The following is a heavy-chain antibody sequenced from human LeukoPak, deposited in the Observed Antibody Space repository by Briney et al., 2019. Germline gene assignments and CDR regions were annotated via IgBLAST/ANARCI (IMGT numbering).Heavy chain of an antibody. V-gene: IGHV4-39*01. CDR2: IYYSGST. CDR1: GGYISTSNYY. J-gene: IGHJ4*02. CDR3: ARFFYYDASLPPY. D-gene: IGHD3-16*01. Sequence: SETLSLTCSVSGGYISTSNYYRGWIRQPPGKGLEWIGTIYYSGSTYYNPSLQSRVTISLDTSKNQFSLHVRSVTAVDTATYYCARFFYYDASLPPYWGQGTLVIVSS.